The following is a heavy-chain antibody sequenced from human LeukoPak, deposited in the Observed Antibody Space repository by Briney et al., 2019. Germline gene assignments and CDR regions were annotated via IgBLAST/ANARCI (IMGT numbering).Heavy chain of an antibody. J-gene: IGHJ4*02. CDR3: ARGGEYQLPYYFDY. Sequence: SVKVSCKASGGTFSSYAISWVRQAPGQGLEWMGGIISIFGTANYAQKFQGRVTITADESTSTAYMELSSLRSEDTAVYYCARGGEYQLPYYFDYWGQGTLVTVSS. CDR1: GGTFSSYA. CDR2: IISIFGTA. V-gene: IGHV1-69*13. D-gene: IGHD2-2*01.